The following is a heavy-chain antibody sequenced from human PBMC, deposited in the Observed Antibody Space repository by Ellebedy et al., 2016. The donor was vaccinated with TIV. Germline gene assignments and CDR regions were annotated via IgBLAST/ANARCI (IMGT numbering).Heavy chain of an antibody. D-gene: IGHD5-12*01. J-gene: IGHJ4*02. CDR2: ISARDGNI. CDR3: ARDYYSGYDFYYCDY. Sequence: ADSVKVSCKTSGYNFTSYGISWVRQAPGQGLEWMGWISARDGNINHAQKFQGRVSMTIDTSTSTAYMELRSLRSDDTAVYFCARDYYSGYDFYYCDYWGQGTLVTVSS. CDR1: GYNFTSYG. V-gene: IGHV1-18*01.